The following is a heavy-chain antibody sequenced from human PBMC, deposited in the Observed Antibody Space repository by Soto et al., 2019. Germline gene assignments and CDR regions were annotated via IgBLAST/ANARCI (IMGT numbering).Heavy chain of an antibody. Sequence: GGSLRLSCAASGFSFSNYAIHWVRQAPGKGLEFVSAINYNGGNTYHIPSVRPRFTISRDNSKKTVYLQMGSLRAEDTAVYYCVRSRVATVTDEALDLWGQGTTVTVSS. J-gene: IGHJ3*01. CDR1: GFSFSNYA. CDR2: INYNGGNT. CDR3: VRSRVATVTDEALDL. V-gene: IGHV3-64*01. D-gene: IGHD4-17*01.